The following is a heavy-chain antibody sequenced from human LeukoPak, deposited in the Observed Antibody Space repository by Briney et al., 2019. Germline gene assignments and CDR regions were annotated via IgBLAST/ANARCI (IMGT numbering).Heavy chain of an antibody. CDR3: ARDVQSSGGYNWFDP. J-gene: IGHJ5*02. Sequence: PSETLSLTCTVSGGSISSSSYYWGWIRQPPGKGLEWIGSIYYSGSTYYNPSLKSRVTISVGTSKNQFSLKLSSVTAADTAVYYCARDVQSSGGYNWFDPWGQGTQVLVSS. CDR2: IYYSGST. V-gene: IGHV4-39*07. CDR1: GGSISSSSYY. D-gene: IGHD2-15*01.